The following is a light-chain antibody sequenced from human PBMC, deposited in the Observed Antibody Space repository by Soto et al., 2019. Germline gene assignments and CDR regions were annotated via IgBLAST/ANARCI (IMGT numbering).Light chain of an antibody. J-gene: IGKJ1*01. CDR2: WAS. Sequence: IVITKSPYSVAVSLGERATINCKSSQSVLYSSNNENYLAWYQQKPGQPPKLLIYWASTRESGVPDRFSGSGSGTDFTLTISSLQAEDVAVYYCQQHYSTPETFGQGTKVDIK. CDR1: QSVLYSSNNENY. CDR3: QQHYSTPET. V-gene: IGKV4-1*01.